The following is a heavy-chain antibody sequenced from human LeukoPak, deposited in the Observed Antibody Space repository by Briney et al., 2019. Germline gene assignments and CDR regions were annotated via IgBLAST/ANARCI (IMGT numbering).Heavy chain of an antibody. CDR2: ISGSGGST. V-gene: IGHV3-23*01. CDR3: ARDFSRVSEY. J-gene: IGHJ4*02. D-gene: IGHD6-13*01. CDR1: GFTFSSYA. Sequence: PGGSLRLSCAASGFTFSSYAMSWVRQAPGKGLEWVSAISGSGGSTYYADSVKGRFTISRDNAKNSLYLQMNSLRAEDTALYYCARDFSRVSEYWGQGTLVTVSS.